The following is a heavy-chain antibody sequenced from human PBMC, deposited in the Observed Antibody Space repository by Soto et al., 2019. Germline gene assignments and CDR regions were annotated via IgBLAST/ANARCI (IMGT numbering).Heavy chain of an antibody. D-gene: IGHD6-19*01. CDR2: IIPIFGTA. V-gene: IGHV1-69*06. CDR1: GGTFSSYA. J-gene: IGHJ4*02. CDR3: ARAQGVRYSSGWDGGEYYLGY. Sequence: QVQLVQSGAEVKKPGSSVKVSCKASGGTFSSYAISWVRQAPGQGLEWMGGIIPIFGTANYAQKFQGRVTITADKSTSTAYMELSSLRSEDKGGYYCARAQGVRYSSGWDGGEYYLGYWGQGTLVTVSS.